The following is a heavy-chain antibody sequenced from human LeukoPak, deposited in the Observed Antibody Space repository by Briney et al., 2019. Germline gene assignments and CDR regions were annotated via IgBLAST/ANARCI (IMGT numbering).Heavy chain of an antibody. CDR3: ARVFDTVYMDV. CDR1: GFTFSSYE. D-gene: IGHD5-18*01. V-gene: IGHV3-21*01. Sequence: GGSLRLSCAASGFTFSSYEMNWVRQAPGKGLEWVSSISSSSSYIYYADSVKGRFTISRDNAKNSLYLQMNSLRAEDTAVYYCARVFDTVYMDVWGKGTTVTVSS. J-gene: IGHJ6*03. CDR2: ISSSSSYI.